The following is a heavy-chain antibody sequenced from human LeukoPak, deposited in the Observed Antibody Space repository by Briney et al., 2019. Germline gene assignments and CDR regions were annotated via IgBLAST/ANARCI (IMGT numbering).Heavy chain of an antibody. D-gene: IGHD2-15*01. CDR1: GFTFSNYW. CDR3: ARDRSMVAATSAFEI. J-gene: IGHJ3*02. Sequence: GGSLRLSCAASGFTFSNYWMHWVRQAPGKGLVWVSCINSDGSMTNYADSVKGRFTISRDNAKNTLYLQMDSLRAEDTAVYYCARDRSMVAATSAFEIWGQGTVVTVSS. V-gene: IGHV3-74*01. CDR2: INSDGSMT.